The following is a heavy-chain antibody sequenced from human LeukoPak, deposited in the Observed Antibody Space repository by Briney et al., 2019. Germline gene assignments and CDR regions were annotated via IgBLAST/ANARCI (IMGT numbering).Heavy chain of an antibody. D-gene: IGHD2-21*02. V-gene: IGHV5-51*01. CDR2: IYPGDSDT. CDR3: ARLAYCGGDCYRTTRGYFQH. J-gene: IGHJ1*01. Sequence: RGESLKISCKGSGYSFTSYWIGWVRQMPGKGLEWMGIIYPGDSDTRYSPSFQGQVTISADKSISTAYLQWSSLKASDTAMYYCARLAYCGGDCYRTTRGYFQHWGQGTLVSVSS. CDR1: GYSFTSYW.